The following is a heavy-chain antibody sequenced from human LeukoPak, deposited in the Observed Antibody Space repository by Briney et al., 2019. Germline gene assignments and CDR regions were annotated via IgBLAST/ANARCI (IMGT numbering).Heavy chain of an antibody. CDR1: GYTFISYG. Sequence: ASVKVSCKASGYTFISYGISWVRQAPGQGLEWMGWISAYNGNTKYAQKFQGRVTMTTDTSTSTASLELRSLRSNDTAVYYCARDCSSTSCYSFYYYYNMDVWGQGTTVTVS. D-gene: IGHD2-2*01. V-gene: IGHV1-18*01. CDR3: ARDCSSTSCYSFYYYYNMDV. CDR2: ISAYNGNT. J-gene: IGHJ6*02.